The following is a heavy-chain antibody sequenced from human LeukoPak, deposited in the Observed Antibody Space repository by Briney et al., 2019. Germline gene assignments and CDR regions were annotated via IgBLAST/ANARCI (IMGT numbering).Heavy chain of an antibody. CDR1: GGTFSSYA. V-gene: IGHV1-18*01. J-gene: IGHJ4*02. D-gene: IGHD4-17*01. CDR3: ARDRGFGDYHFRFDY. Sequence: GASVKVSCKASGGTFSSYAISWVRQAPGQGLEWMGWISAYNGNTNYAQKLQGRVTMTTDTSTSTAYMELRSLRSDDTAVYYCARDRGFGDYHFRFDYWDQGTLVTVSS. CDR2: ISAYNGNT.